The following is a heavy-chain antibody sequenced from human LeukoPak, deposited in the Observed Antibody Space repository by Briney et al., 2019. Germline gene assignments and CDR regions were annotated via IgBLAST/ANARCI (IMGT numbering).Heavy chain of an antibody. J-gene: IGHJ4*02. D-gene: IGHD4-17*01. CDR3: ATTDYGDYPFDY. CDR1: GFTFSSYA. V-gene: IGHV3-23*03. CDR2: IYTGGST. Sequence: GGSLRLSCAASGFTFSSYAMSWVRQASGKGLEWVSVIYTGGSTDYADFVKGRFTISRDNLKNTLYLQMNSLRAEDTAIYYCATTDYGDYPFDYWGQGTLVTVSS.